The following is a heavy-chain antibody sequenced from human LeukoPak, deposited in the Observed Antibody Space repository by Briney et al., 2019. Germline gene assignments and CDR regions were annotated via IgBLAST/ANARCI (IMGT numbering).Heavy chain of an antibody. J-gene: IGHJ4*02. Sequence: SETLSLTCAVYGGSFSGYYWSWIRQPAGKGLEWIGRIYTSGSTNYNPSLKSRVTMSVDTSKNQFSLKLSSVTAADTAVYYCARGDYGYFDYWGQGTLVTVSS. CDR1: GGSFSGYY. V-gene: IGHV4-59*10. CDR2: IYTSGST. CDR3: ARGDYGYFDY. D-gene: IGHD4-17*01.